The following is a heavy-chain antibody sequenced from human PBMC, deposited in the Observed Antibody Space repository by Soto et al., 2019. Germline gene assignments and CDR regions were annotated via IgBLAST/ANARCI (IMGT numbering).Heavy chain of an antibody. CDR1: GGSFSGYY. J-gene: IGHJ5*02. Sequence: QVQLQQWGAGLLKPSETLSLTCAVYGGSFSGYYWSWIRQPPGKGLEWIGEINHSGSTNYNPSLKSRVTISVDTSKNQFSLKLSSVTAADTAVYYCGTSWGYGSGIDPWGQGTLVTVSS. CDR3: GTSWGYGSGIDP. CDR2: INHSGST. V-gene: IGHV4-34*01. D-gene: IGHD3-10*01.